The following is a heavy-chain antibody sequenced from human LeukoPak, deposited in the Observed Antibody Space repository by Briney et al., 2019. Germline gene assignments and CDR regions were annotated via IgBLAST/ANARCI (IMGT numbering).Heavy chain of an antibody. Sequence: PSETLSLTCTVSGGSISSYYWNWIRQPPGKGLEWIGYIYYSGSTNYNPSLKSRVTISVDTSKNQFSLKLSSVTAADTAVYYCAGRLWRRDGYNLSAFDIWGQGTMVTVSS. CDR3: AGRLWRRDGYNLSAFDI. CDR2: IYYSGST. CDR1: GGSISSYY. J-gene: IGHJ3*02. V-gene: IGHV4-59*01. D-gene: IGHD5-24*01.